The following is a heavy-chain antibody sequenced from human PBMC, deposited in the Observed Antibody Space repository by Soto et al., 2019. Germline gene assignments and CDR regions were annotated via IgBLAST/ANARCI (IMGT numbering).Heavy chain of an antibody. CDR2: ISGGSDRT. CDR3: EGSWT. CDR1: GFTIRNYA. J-gene: IGHJ3*01. D-gene: IGHD5-12*01. V-gene: IGHV3-23*04. Sequence: VQVVESGGDLVQPGGSLRLSCAASGFTIRNYAMSWVRQAPGKALEWVSGISGGSDRTYYADSVKGRFTIFKDNSKNTLYLQMSRLRVEDTAVYHCEGSWTWGQGTMVTVSS.